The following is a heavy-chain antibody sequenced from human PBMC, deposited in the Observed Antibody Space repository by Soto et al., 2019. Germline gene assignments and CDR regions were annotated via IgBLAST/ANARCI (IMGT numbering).Heavy chain of an antibody. V-gene: IGHV3-15*01. CDR1: GFTFNNAW. J-gene: IGHJ4*02. CDR2: IKSNVDGGTP. Sequence: GGSLRLCCAASGFTFNNAWMTWVRQAPGKGLEWLGHIKSNVDGGTPDYAAPVKGRFTVSRDDSKNTLYLQMNSLETEDSAVYYCTTHCTNGACFRSRVAYWGLGTLVTVSS. D-gene: IGHD2-8*01. CDR3: TTHCTNGACFRSRVAY.